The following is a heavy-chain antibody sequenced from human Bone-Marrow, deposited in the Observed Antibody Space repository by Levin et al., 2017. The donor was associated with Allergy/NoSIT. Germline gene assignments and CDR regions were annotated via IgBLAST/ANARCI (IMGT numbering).Heavy chain of an antibody. D-gene: IGHD2-15*01. CDR1: DFSFSSQS. J-gene: IGHJ6*02. Sequence: GESLKISCASSDFSFSSQSMSWVRQAPGRGLEWVAGISGTGANTFYADSVEGRFTISRDNRKNTLFLQMNGLRAEDTAVYYCAQEKGTPSPLGYYFYHGMDVWGPGTTVTVSS. V-gene: IGHV3-23*01. CDR2: ISGTGANT. CDR3: AQEKGTPSPLGYYFYHGMDV.